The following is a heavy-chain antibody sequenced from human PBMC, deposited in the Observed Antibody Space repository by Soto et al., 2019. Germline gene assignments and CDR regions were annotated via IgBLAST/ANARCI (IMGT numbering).Heavy chain of an antibody. Sequence: GGSLRLSCAASGFSISEHYMSWIRQAPGKGLEWVSDSSNSGTFTKYEDSVKGRFSISRDNAKNSLYLESNSLRGEDTAIYYCARSGDNYNVLDYWGQGTQVTVSS. CDR2: SSNSGTFT. V-gene: IGHV3-11*03. CDR3: ARSGDNYNVLDY. D-gene: IGHD3-10*02. CDR1: GFSISEHY. J-gene: IGHJ4*02.